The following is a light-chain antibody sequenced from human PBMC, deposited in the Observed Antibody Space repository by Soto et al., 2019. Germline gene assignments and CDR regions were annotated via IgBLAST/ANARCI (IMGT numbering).Light chain of an antibody. Sequence: QSALTQPASVSGSPGQSITISCTGTTSDVGSYNLVSWYQQLPGKAPKLMIFEGSKRPSGVSNRFSGSKSGNTASLTISGLQAEDEADYYCCSYAGSITWVFGGGTKLTVL. CDR1: TSDVGSYNL. V-gene: IGLV2-23*01. CDR3: CSYAGSITWV. J-gene: IGLJ3*02. CDR2: EGS.